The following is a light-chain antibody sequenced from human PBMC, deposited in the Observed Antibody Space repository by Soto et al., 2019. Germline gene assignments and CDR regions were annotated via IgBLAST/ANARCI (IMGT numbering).Light chain of an antibody. CDR3: QHFGTSRYT. Sequence: EIVLTQSPGTLSLSPGERASLSCRATQIISSTYLAWYQHRPGQPPRLLIYGASTRATGIPDRFSGSGSGTDFTLTISRLEPEDFAVYYCQHFGTSRYTFCQGTKLDIK. CDR1: QIISSTY. CDR2: GAS. J-gene: IGKJ2*01. V-gene: IGKV3-20*01.